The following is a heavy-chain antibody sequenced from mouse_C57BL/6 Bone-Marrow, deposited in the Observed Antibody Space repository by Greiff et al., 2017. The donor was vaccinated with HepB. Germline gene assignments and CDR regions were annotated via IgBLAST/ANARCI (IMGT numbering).Heavy chain of an antibody. CDR3: TRGRIYDGYYGYFDY. J-gene: IGHJ2*01. Sequence: EVQLQQSGAELVRPGASVKLSCTASGFNIKDYYMHWVKQRPEQGLEWIGRIDPEDGDTEYAPKFQGKATMTADTSSNTAYLQLSSLTSEDTAVYYWTRGRIYDGYYGYFDYWGQGTTLTVSS. V-gene: IGHV14-1*01. CDR1: GFNIKDYY. D-gene: IGHD2-3*01. CDR2: IDPEDGDT.